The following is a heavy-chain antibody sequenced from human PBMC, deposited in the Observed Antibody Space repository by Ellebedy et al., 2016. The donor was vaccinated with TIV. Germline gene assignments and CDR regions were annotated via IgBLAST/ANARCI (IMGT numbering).Heavy chain of an antibody. D-gene: IGHD6-19*01. CDR1: GGTFSSYA. CDR3: ARDRSGWAVDPDAFDI. J-gene: IGHJ3*02. CDR2: IIPIFGTA. V-gene: IGHV1-69*13. Sequence: AASVKVSCKASGGTFSSYAISWVRQAPGQGLEWMGGIIPIFGTANYAQKFQGRVTITADESTSTAYMELSSLRSEDTAVYYCARDRSGWAVDPDAFDIWGQGTMVTVSS.